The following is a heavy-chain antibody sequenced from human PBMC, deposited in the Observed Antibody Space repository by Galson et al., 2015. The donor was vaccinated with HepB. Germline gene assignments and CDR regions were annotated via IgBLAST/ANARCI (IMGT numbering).Heavy chain of an antibody. CDR2: ISYDGIII. CDR1: GLTFSGDS. Sequence: SLRFPCAASGLTFSGDSMHWVRQAPGNGLAWVALISYDGIIIYYADSVMGRFTISRDNSKNTLYLQMNSLSPEDTAVYYCARDEGDGYNFRSFDYWGQGTLVTVSS. D-gene: IGHD5-24*01. J-gene: IGHJ4*03. CDR3: ARDEGDGYNFRSFDY. V-gene: IGHV3-30-3*01.